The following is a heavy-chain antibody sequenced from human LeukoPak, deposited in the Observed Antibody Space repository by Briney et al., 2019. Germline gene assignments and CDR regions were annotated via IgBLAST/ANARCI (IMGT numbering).Heavy chain of an antibody. CDR2: ISTYNGNT. V-gene: IGHV1-18*01. CDR1: GYTFISYG. Sequence: ASVKVSCKASGYTFISYGISRVRQAPGQGLEWMGWISTYNGNTNYAQKLQGRVTMTTDTSTSTAYMELRSLRSDDTAVYYCARRAGYRSGWIGWFDPWGQGTLVTVSS. J-gene: IGHJ5*02. CDR3: ARRAGYRSGWIGWFDP. D-gene: IGHD6-19*01.